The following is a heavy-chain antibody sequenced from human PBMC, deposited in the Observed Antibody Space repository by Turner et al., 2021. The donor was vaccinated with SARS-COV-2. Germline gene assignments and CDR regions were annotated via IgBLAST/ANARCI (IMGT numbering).Heavy chain of an antibody. CDR3: ARLMDTAMDYYGTDV. Sequence: QLQLPESGPGLVKPSETLSLTCTVCGGSISSSSYYWGWIRQPPGKGLEWIGNIYYSGSAYYNPSLKSRVTISVDPSKNQFSLKLTSVTAADTAVYYCARLMDTAMDYYGTDVWGQGTTVTVSS. D-gene: IGHD5-18*01. CDR1: GGSISSSSYY. CDR2: IYYSGSA. J-gene: IGHJ6*02. V-gene: IGHV4-39*01.